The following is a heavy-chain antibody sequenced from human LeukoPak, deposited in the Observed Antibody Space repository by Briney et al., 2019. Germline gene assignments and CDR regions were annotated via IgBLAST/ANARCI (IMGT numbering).Heavy chain of an antibody. D-gene: IGHD6-6*01. CDR3: ARQSIAARPFDY. V-gene: IGHV4-4*02. Sequence: SETLSLTCAVSGGSISSSNWWRWVRQPPGKGLERVGEIYHSGSTNYNPSLKSRVTISVDKSKNQFSLKLSSVTAADTAVYYCARQSIAARPFDYWGQGTLVTVSS. J-gene: IGHJ4*02. CDR1: GGSISSSNW. CDR2: IYHSGST.